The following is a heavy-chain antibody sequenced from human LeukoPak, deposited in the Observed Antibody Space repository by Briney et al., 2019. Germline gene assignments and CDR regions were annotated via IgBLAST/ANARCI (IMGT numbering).Heavy chain of an antibody. D-gene: IGHD6-19*01. CDR2: FDPEDGET. J-gene: IGHJ4*02. V-gene: IGHV1-24*01. CDR3: ATGLISSGWLFDY. CDR1: GYTLTELS. Sequence: VSVKVSCKVSGYTLTELSMHWVRQAPGKGLEWMGGFDPEDGETIYAQKFQGRVTMTEDTSTDTAYMELSSLRSEDTAVYYCATGLISSGWLFDYWGQGTLVTVSS.